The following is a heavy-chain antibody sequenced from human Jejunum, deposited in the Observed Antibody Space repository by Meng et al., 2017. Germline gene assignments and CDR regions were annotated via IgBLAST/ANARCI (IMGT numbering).Heavy chain of an antibody. J-gene: IGHJ4*02. V-gene: IGHV4-34*01. Sequence: VQLQQWGEGLLKPSETLSLPCAVYGGSFSGYYWTWIRQPPGKGLEWIGEINHNGSPYYNPSLNNRVTMSVDTSKSQLSLKLSSVTAADTAVYYCAIGGPGPRLLNWGQGTLVTVSS. D-gene: IGHD1-14*01. CDR2: INHNGSP. CDR3: AIGGPGPRLLN. CDR1: GGSFSGYY.